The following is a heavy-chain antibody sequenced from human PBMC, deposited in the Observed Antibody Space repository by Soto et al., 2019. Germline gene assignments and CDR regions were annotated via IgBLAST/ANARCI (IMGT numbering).Heavy chain of an antibody. CDR2: LSGRGNEI. Sequence: EMQLVESGGGLVQPGGSLRLSCVASGFTFRQYWMSWVRQAPGKGLEWVANLSGRGNEIYYVDSVRGRFTISRDNARNSLYLQMNSLRVEDTGVYDCVGDDWGPAHVRGQGTLVTVSS. CDR3: VGDDWGPAHV. CDR1: GFTFRQYW. J-gene: IGHJ4*02. V-gene: IGHV3-7*04. D-gene: IGHD2-2*01.